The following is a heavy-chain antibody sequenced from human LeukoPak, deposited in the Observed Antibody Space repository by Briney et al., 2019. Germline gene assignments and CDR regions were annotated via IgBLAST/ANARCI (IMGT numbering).Heavy chain of an antibody. V-gene: IGHV3-48*04. CDR1: GFTFSSYN. J-gene: IGHJ4*02. CDR3: ARAGSHRNSGYDY. CDR2: ISSSTGTM. Sequence: GGSLRLSCAASGFTFSSYNMNWVRQAPGKGLEWISYISSSTGTMYYADSVEGRFTISRDNAKNSLYLQMNSLRAEDTAVYYCARAGSHRNSGYDYWGQGILVTVSS. D-gene: IGHD5-12*01.